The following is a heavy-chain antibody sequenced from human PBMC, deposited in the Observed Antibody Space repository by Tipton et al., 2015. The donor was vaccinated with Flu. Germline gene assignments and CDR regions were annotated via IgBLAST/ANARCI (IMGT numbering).Heavy chain of an antibody. V-gene: IGHV4-31*03. J-gene: IGHJ6*02. D-gene: IGHD3-10*01. CDR3: ARDQGFGGGISYDYYALDV. CDR2: IYYSGST. Sequence: LRLSCTVSGGSISSGGAYWSWIRQRPGKGLEWIGCIYYSGSTYYNPSLQSRVSISVDTSKNQFSLKLNSVTAADTAVYYCARDQGFGGGISYDYYALDVWGQGTTVTVSS. CDR1: GGSISSGGAY.